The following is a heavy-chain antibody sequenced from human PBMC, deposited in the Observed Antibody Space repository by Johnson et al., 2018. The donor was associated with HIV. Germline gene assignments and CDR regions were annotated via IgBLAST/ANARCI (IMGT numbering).Heavy chain of an antibody. Sequence: QMQLVESGGGLVKPGGSLRLSCAASGFTFSDYYMTWIRQAPGKGLEWVSYISNSASITNSASTIYYSDSVKGRFTVSRDNAKRSLYLQLSNLRAEDTALYYCATLTVRSRAFDLWGQGTLVTVSA. D-gene: IGHD4-17*01. CDR3: ATLTVRSRAFDL. V-gene: IGHV3-11*01. CDR1: GFTFSDYY. J-gene: IGHJ3*01. CDR2: ISNSASITNSASTI.